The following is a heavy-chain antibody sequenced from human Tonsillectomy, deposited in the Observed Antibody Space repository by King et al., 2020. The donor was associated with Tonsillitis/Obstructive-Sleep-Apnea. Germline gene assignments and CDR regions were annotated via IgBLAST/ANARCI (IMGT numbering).Heavy chain of an antibody. V-gene: IGHV3-21*01. CDR1: GFTFSSYS. CDR2: ISSSGSYI. J-gene: IGHJ4*02. CDR3: ARDPTVVVVAATPYFDY. D-gene: IGHD2-15*01. Sequence: VQLVESGGGLVKPGGSQRLSCAASGFTFSSYSMNWVRQAPGKGLEWVSSISSSGSYIHYADSVKGRFTISRDNAKNSLYLQMNSLRADDTAVYYCARDPTVVVVAATPYFDYWGQGTLVTVSS.